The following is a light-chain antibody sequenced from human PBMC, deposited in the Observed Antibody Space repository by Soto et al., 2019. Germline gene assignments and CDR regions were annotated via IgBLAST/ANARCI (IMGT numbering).Light chain of an antibody. V-gene: IGLV2-14*03. CDR3: NSYTSASTLV. CDR2: DVS. CDR1: SSDVGGSDH. Sequence: QSALTQPASVSGSPGQSITVSCTGTSSDVGGSDHVNWYQQHPGKAPKLMIFDVSNRPSGVSTRFSGSKSGNAASLTISGLQAEDEADYYCNSYTSASTLVFGTGTKVTVL. J-gene: IGLJ1*01.